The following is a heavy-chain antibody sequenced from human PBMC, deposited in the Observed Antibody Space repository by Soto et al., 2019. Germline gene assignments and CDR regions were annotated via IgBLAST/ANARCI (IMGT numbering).Heavy chain of an antibody. V-gene: IGHV1-46*01. Sequence: ASVKVSCKASGFSFSDYFMHWVRQAPGQGLEWMGIINPSGDSRNYAQKFQGRVTITRDTSTSTVYMDLSSLRYEDTAVYYCARGHYYDSSGYYSYWGQGTLVTVSS. CDR2: INPSGDSR. CDR3: ARGHYYDSSGYYSY. J-gene: IGHJ4*02. D-gene: IGHD3-22*01. CDR1: GFSFSDYF.